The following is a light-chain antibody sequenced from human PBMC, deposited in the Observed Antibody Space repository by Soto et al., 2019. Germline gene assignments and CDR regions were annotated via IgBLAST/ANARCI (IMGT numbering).Light chain of an antibody. CDR1: QSVNSN. CDR2: GAS. Sequence: EIVMTQSPATLSVSPGERATLSCRASQSVNSNLAWYRQKPGQAPRLLIYGASTRATGIPARLSGSGSGTDFTLTINSLESEDFAVYYCQQYNEWPPLTFGGGTKVEIK. V-gene: IGKV3-15*01. J-gene: IGKJ4*01. CDR3: QQYNEWPPLT.